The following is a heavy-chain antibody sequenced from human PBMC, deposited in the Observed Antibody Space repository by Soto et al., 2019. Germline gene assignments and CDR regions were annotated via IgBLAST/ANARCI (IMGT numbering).Heavy chain of an antibody. Sequence: GESLKISCKGSGYSFTSYWIGWVRQMPGKGLGWMGIIYPGDSDTRYSPSFQGQVTISADKSISTAYLQWSSLKASDTAMYYCARCTAAHYYYYGMDVWGQGTTVTVSS. CDR1: GYSFTSYW. CDR2: IYPGDSDT. J-gene: IGHJ6*02. CDR3: ARCTAAHYYYYGMDV. D-gene: IGHD6-6*01. V-gene: IGHV5-51*01.